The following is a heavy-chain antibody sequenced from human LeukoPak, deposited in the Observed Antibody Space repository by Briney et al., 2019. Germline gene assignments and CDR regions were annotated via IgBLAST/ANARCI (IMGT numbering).Heavy chain of an antibody. J-gene: IGHJ5*02. CDR1: GGSVSSGSYY. Sequence: PSETLSLTCTVSGGSVSSGSYYWSWIRQPPGKGLEWIGYIYYSGSTSYNPSLKSRVTISLDTSRNQFSLKLSSVTAADTAVYYCAREMDYYDSGGYYLQWFDPWGQGTLVTVSS. D-gene: IGHD3-22*01. CDR3: AREMDYYDSGGYYLQWFDP. CDR2: IYYSGST. V-gene: IGHV4-31*03.